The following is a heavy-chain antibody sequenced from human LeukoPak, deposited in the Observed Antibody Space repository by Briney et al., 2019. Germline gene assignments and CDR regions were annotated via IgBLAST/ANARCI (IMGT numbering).Heavy chain of an antibody. Sequence: SQTLSLTCAISGDSISSNSAAWNWIRQSPSRGLEWLGRIYYRSKWYNDYAESVKGRITVNPDTSKNQFSLQLNSVTPEDTAVYFCARGNGYTYGSYYFDYWGQGTLVTVSS. CDR3: ARGNGYTYGSYYFDY. D-gene: IGHD5-18*01. J-gene: IGHJ4*02. V-gene: IGHV6-1*01. CDR2: IYYRSKWYN. CDR1: GDSISSNSAA.